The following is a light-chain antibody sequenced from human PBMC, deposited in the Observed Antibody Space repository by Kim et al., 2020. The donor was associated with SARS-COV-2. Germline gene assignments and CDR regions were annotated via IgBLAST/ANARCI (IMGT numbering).Light chain of an antibody. J-gene: IGLJ3*02. CDR2: SNK. CDR3: AAWDDSLNGWV. Sequence: GQRVTISCSGSSSNIGSNTVNWYQQRPGTAPKLLIYSNKRRPSGVPDRFSGSKYGTAASLAISGLQSEDEADYYCAAWDDSLNGWVFGGGTKLTVL. CDR1: SSNIGSNT. V-gene: IGLV1-44*01.